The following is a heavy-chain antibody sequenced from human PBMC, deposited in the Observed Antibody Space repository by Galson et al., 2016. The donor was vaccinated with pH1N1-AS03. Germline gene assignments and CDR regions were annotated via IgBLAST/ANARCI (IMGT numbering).Heavy chain of an antibody. CDR1: GYIFTGFY. CDR3: ARDPRGPCSSATCATTYYFCMDV. CDR2: INPNNGVT. D-gene: IGHD2/OR15-2a*01. J-gene: IGHJ6*02. Sequence: SVKVSRKASGYIFTGFYVHWVRQAPGQGLEWMGWINPNNGVTNYAQKFQAWVTMTGDTSISTAYLELYGLKSDDTAVDYCARDPRGPCSSATCATTYYFCMDVWGQGTTLIVSS. V-gene: IGHV1-2*04.